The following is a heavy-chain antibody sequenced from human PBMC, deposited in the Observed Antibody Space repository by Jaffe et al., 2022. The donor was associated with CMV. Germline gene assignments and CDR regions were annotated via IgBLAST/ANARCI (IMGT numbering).Heavy chain of an antibody. V-gene: IGHV1-69*01. CDR3: ARDHLAPPDFSGSYSFAENYYYYYGMDV. CDR2: IIPIFGTA. J-gene: IGHJ6*02. Sequence: QVQLVQSGAEVKKPGSSVKVSCKASGGTFSSYAISWVRQAPGQGLEWMGGIIPIFGTANYAQKFQGRVTITADESTSTAYMELSSLRSEDTAVYYCARDHLAPPDFSGSYSFAENYYYYYGMDVWGQGTTVTVSS. D-gene: IGHD1-26*01. CDR1: GGTFSSYA.